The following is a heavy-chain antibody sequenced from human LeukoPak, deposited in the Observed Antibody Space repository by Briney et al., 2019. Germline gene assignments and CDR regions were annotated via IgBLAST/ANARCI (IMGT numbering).Heavy chain of an antibody. CDR2: ISGSGGST. V-gene: IGHV3-23*01. CDR3: AKERYGSGTYEGA. CDR1: GFTFSSYA. Sequence: PGGSLRLSCAASGFTFSSYAMSWVRQAPGKGLEWVSTISGSGGSTYYGDSVKGRFAISRDSSKNTLYLQMNSLRAEDTAVYYCAKERYGSGTYEGAWGQGTLVTVSS. D-gene: IGHD3-10*01. J-gene: IGHJ5*02.